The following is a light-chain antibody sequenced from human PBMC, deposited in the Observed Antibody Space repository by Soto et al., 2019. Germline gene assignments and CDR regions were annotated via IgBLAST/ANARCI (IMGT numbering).Light chain of an antibody. CDR2: AAS. V-gene: IGKV1-8*01. CDR3: QHYYSYPPT. CDR1: QVISSY. J-gene: IGKJ1*01. Sequence: AILMTQSPSSLSASTGDIVTITCRASQVISSYLAWYQQKPGKAPKLLIYAASTLQSGVPSRFSGSGSGTDFTLTISCLQSEDFATYYCQHYYSYPPTFGQGTKVDIK.